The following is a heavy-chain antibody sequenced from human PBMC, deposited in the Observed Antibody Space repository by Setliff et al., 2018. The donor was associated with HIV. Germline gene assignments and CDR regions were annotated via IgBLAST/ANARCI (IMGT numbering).Heavy chain of an antibody. CDR1: GGSISSGGYY. CDR2: IYYSGST. V-gene: IGHV4-31*03. CDR3: ARGAYYDILTAYFSYFDL. Sequence: SETLSLTCTVSGGSISSGGYYWSWIRQHPGKGLEWIGYIYYSGSTYYNPSLKSRVTMSLDTSKNQSSLKLRSVTAADTAVYYCARGAYYDILTAYFSYFDLWGRGTLVTVSS. J-gene: IGHJ2*01. D-gene: IGHD3-9*01.